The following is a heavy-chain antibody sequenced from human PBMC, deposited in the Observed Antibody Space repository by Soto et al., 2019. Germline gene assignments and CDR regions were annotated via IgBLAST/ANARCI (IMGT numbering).Heavy chain of an antibody. J-gene: IGHJ6*02. CDR1: GGTFSDFT. D-gene: IGHD2-21*01. CDR3: ATSYCGNECQPNRAFYYFGWDV. Sequence: QVQLVQSGAEVRKPGSSVKVSCRASGGTFSDFTVTWVRQAPGQGLEWMGGIIPILEATKYAQTFQDRVTFTADEPTSTVFMELSSLRSEDTAVYFCATSYCGNECQPNRAFYYFGWDVWGQGTTVTVSS. CDR2: IIPILEAT. V-gene: IGHV1-69*01.